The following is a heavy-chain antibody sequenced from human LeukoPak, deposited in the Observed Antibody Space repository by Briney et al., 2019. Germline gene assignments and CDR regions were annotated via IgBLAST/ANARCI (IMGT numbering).Heavy chain of an antibody. CDR3: AKDSFYYYGSGSYYDY. D-gene: IGHD3-10*01. J-gene: IGHJ4*02. V-gene: IGHV3-9*01. Sequence: GRSLRLSCAASGFTFDDYAMHWVRQAPGKGLEWVSGISWNSGSIGYADSVKGRFTISRDNAKNSLYLQMNSLRAEDTALYYCAKDSFYYYGSGSYYDYWGQGTLVTVSS. CDR2: ISWNSGSI. CDR1: GFTFDDYA.